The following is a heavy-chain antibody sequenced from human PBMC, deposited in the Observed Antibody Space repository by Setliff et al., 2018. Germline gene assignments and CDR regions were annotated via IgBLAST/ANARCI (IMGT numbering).Heavy chain of an antibody. V-gene: IGHV3-30*07. CDR1: GFTFARFA. CDR2: ISYDGINK. CDR3: APHSRSSDWRALDY. D-gene: IGHD2-2*01. J-gene: IGHJ4*02. Sequence: PGGSLRLSCAASGFTFARFAMHWVRQAPGKGLEWVAVISYDGINKYYADSVKGRFTISRDNSKSILYLQMNSLRAEDTAVYYCAPHSRSSDWRALDYWGQGTLVTVSS.